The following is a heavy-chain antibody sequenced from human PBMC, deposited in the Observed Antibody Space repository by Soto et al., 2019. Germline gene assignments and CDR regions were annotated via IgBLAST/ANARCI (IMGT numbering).Heavy chain of an antibody. J-gene: IGHJ4*02. V-gene: IGHV3-23*01. CDR1: GFTFSSYA. CDR3: AKFFVETGGSSGWPWSFHF. CDR2: ISGTGGTT. Sequence: EVQLLEFGGGLVQPGGSLRLSCAASGFTFSSYAMSWVRQAPGKGLEWVSAISGTGGTTYYADSVKGRFTISRDNSRNTLHLQMNSLRAEDTAIYYCAKFFVETGGSSGWPWSFHFWGQGTLVTVSS. D-gene: IGHD6-25*01.